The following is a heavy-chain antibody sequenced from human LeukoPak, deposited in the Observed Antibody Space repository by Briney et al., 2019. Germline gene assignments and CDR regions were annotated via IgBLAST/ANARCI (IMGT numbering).Heavy chain of an antibody. CDR3: ARVGTSSKYYYYMDV. D-gene: IGHD1-1*01. CDR1: GFTFSSYT. Sequence: GGSLRLSCAASGFTFSSYTMNWVRQAPGKGLEWFSYISSSGGTIYYADSVKGRFTISRDNAQKSLYLQMNSPRAEDTAVYYCARVGTSSKYYYYMDVWGKGTTVTVSS. CDR2: ISSSGGTI. J-gene: IGHJ6*03. V-gene: IGHV3-48*04.